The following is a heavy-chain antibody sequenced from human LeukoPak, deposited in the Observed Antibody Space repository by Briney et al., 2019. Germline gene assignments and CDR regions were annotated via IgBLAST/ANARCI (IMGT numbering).Heavy chain of an antibody. CDR3: AKDTSFAVVTPLRYGMDV. CDR2: INSDGSTT. J-gene: IGHJ6*02. Sequence: PGGSLRLSCAASGFTFISYWMHWVRQAPGKGLVWVSRINSDGSTTSYADSVKGRFTISRDESKNTLYLQMNGLRAEDTAVYYCAKDTSFAVVTPLRYGMDVWGQGTTVTVSS. V-gene: IGHV3-74*01. CDR1: GFTFISYW. D-gene: IGHD3-3*01.